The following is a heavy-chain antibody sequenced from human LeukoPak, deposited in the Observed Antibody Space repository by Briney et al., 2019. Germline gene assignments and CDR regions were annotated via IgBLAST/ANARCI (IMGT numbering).Heavy chain of an antibody. V-gene: IGHV4-31*03. Sequence: PSETLSLTCTVSGGSISSGGYYWSWIRQHPGKGLEWIGYIYYSGSTYYNPSLKSRVTISVDTSKSQFSLKLSSVTAADTAVYYCAREVGAARPNFDYWGQGTLVTVSS. CDR1: GGSISSGGYY. J-gene: IGHJ4*02. CDR3: AREVGAARPNFDY. D-gene: IGHD6-6*01. CDR2: IYYSGST.